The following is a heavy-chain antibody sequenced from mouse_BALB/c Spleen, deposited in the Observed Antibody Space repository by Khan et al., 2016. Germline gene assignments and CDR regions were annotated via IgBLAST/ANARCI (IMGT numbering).Heavy chain of an antibody. D-gene: IGHD1-1*01. CDR2: ISYSGST. V-gene: IGHV3-2*02. CDR1: GYSITSDYA. J-gene: IGHJ4*01. Sequence: EVQLQESGPGLVKPSQSLSITCTVTGYSITSDYAWNWIRQFPGNRLEWMGYISYSGSTSYNPSLKSRISITRDTSKNQFFLQLNSVTSEDTATYYCARSDYGDKEAMDYWGQGTSVTVSS. CDR3: ARSDYGDKEAMDY.